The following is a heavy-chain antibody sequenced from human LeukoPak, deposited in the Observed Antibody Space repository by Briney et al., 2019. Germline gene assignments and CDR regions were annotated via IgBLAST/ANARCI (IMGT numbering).Heavy chain of an antibody. V-gene: IGHV3-21*06. J-gene: IGHJ3*02. Sequence: GGSLRLSCAASGFTFSSYSVNWVRQAAGKGLEWVSYISSRGSYTYYADSVKGCFTISRDNAKNSLYLQMNSLRAEDTAVYYCARIDAFDIWGQGTMVTVSS. CDR2: ISSRGSYT. CDR1: GFTFSSYS. CDR3: ARIDAFDI.